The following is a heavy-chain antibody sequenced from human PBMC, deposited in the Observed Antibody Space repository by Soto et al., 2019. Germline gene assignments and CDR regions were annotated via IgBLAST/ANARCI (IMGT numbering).Heavy chain of an antibody. V-gene: IGHV3-23*01. CDR1: GFTFSNFA. D-gene: IGHD6-13*01. CDR3: ARRGPGTYFDY. J-gene: IGHJ4*02. CDR2: ISGSGGST. Sequence: GASLSLSFVASGFTFSNFAMRWVRQAPGKGLEWVSAISGSGGSTYYADSVKGRFTISRDNSKNTLYLQMNSLRAEDTAVYYCARRGPGTYFDYWGQGT.